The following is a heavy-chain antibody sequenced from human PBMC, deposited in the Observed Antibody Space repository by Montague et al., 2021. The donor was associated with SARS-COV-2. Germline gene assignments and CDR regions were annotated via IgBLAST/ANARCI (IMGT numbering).Heavy chain of an antibody. CDR3: ARVGNYLGVY. CDR2: IFYTGSA. J-gene: IGHJ4*02. V-gene: IGHV4-59*01. Sequence: SETLSLTCAVHSESFSGYYWTWIRQSPAKGLEWIGYIFYTGSANYNPSLKGRVTISVDTSNNQFSLKLKSMSAADTAVYYCARVGNYLGVYWGQGILVTVSS. D-gene: IGHD3-10*01. CDR1: SESFSGYY.